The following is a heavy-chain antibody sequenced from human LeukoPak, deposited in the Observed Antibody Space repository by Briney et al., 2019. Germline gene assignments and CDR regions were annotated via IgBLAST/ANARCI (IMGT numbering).Heavy chain of an antibody. Sequence: GGSLRLSCAASGFTFSSYAMSWVRQAPGKGLEWVANIKQDGSEKYYVDSVKGRFTISRDNAKNSLYLQMNSLRAEDTAVYYCAVVVDQTTFDYWGQGTLVTVSS. CDR3: AVVVDQTTFDY. CDR1: GFTFSSYA. D-gene: IGHD2-15*01. V-gene: IGHV3-7*01. CDR2: IKQDGSEK. J-gene: IGHJ4*02.